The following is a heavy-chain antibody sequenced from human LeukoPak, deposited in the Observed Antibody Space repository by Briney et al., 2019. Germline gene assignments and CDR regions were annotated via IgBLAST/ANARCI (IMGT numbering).Heavy chain of an antibody. V-gene: IGHV3-20*04. CDR3: ARDISPHENDILTGYHYYDY. Sequence: GGSLRLSCAASGFTFDDYGMSWVRQAPGKGLEWVSGINWNGGSTGYADSVKGRFTISRDNAKNSLYLQMNSPRAEDTALYYCARDISPHENDILTGYHYYDYWGPGNLSSVSS. D-gene: IGHD3-9*01. J-gene: IGHJ4*01. CDR2: INWNGGST. CDR1: GFTFDDYG.